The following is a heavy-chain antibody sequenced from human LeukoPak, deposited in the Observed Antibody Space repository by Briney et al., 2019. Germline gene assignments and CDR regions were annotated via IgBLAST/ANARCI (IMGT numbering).Heavy chain of an antibody. CDR1: GYNFTTYP. CDR3: ARGNDYGDPHLDAFDY. D-gene: IGHD4-17*01. V-gene: IGHV1-3*01. J-gene: IGHJ4*02. CDR2: INRGNGNT. Sequence: ASVKVSCKASGYNFTTYPIHWMRQAPGQRLEWMGWINRGNGNTKYSQKFQGRVTITRDTSASTAYMELRSLRYEDTAVYYCARGNDYGDPHLDAFDYWGQGTLVTVSS.